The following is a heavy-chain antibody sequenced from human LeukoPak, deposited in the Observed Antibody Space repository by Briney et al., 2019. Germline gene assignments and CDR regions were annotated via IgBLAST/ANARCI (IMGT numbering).Heavy chain of an antibody. CDR3: SRGGAASFDL. D-gene: IGHD4/OR15-4a*01. V-gene: IGHV3-21*01. Sequence: GGSLRLSCAASGFTFSSYSMNWVRQAPGKGLEWVSSISSSSSYIYYADSVKGRFTISRDNAENTVFLQMNSLSAEDTAVYYCSRGGAASFDLWGQGTLVTVSS. J-gene: IGHJ5*02. CDR2: ISSSSSYI. CDR1: GFTFSSYS.